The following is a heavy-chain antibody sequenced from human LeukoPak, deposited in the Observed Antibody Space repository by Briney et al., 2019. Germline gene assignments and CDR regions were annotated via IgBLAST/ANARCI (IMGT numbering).Heavy chain of an antibody. V-gene: IGHV3-48*03. Sequence: PGGSLRLSCAASGFTFSSYEMNWVRQAPGKGLEWVSYISSSGSTIYYADSVKGRFTISRDNAKNSLYLQMNSLRAEDTAVYYCAREDYDFWSGYNWFDPWGQGTPVTVSS. CDR2: ISSSGSTI. D-gene: IGHD3-3*01. J-gene: IGHJ5*02. CDR1: GFTFSSYE. CDR3: AREDYDFWSGYNWFDP.